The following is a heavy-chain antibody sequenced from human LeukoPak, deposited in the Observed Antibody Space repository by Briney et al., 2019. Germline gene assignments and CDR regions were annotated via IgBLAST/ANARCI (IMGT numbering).Heavy chain of an antibody. CDR1: GGSISSGSYY. D-gene: IGHD5-24*01. CDR3: ARLGGDGYNPNWFDP. V-gene: IGHV4-39*07. CDR2: INHSGST. Sequence: SETLSLTCTVSGGSISSGSYYWSWIRQPPGKGLEWIGEINHSGSTNYNPSLKSRVTISVDTSRNQFSLKLSSVTAADTAVYYCARLGGDGYNPNWFDPWGQGTLVTVSS. J-gene: IGHJ5*02.